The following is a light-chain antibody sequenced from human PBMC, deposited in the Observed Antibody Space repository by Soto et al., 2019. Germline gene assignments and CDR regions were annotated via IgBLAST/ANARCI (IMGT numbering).Light chain of an antibody. V-gene: IGLV2-23*02. CDR1: SSDVGSYNL. CDR2: EVS. CDR3: CSYAGSSTVI. J-gene: IGLJ2*01. Sequence: ALTQPASVSGSPGQSITISCTGTSSDVGSYNLVSWYQQHPGKAPKLMIYEVSKWSSGVSNRFSGSKSGNTASLTISGLQAEDEADYYCCSYAGSSTVIFGGGTKLTVL.